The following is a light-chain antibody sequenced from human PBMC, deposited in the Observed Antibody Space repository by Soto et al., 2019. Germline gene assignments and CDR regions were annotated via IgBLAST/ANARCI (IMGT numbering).Light chain of an antibody. CDR3: SSYAGNNVWV. Sequence: QSALSQPPSASGSPGQSVTISCTGTSSDVGGYNYVSWYQQHPGKAPKLMIYEVTKRPPGVPARFSGSRSGNTASLTVSGLQAEDEADYYCSSYAGNNVWVFGGGTKLTVL. V-gene: IGLV2-8*01. CDR1: SSDVGGYNY. CDR2: EVT. J-gene: IGLJ3*02.